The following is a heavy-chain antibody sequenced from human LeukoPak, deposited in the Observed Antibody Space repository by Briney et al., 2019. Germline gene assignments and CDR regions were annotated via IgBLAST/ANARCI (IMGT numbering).Heavy chain of an antibody. Sequence: ASVKVSCKSTGYTFISYGISWVRQAPGQGPEWMGWISVYNGNTNYAQKFQGRVSMTTDTSTSTAHLELRSLQSADTAIYYCATDAPGCGSDCYSDYWRQGPPVIVSS. CDR3: ATDAPGCGSDCYSDY. D-gene: IGHD2-21*01. V-gene: IGHV1-18*01. J-gene: IGHJ1*01. CDR2: ISVYNGNT. CDR1: GYTFISYG.